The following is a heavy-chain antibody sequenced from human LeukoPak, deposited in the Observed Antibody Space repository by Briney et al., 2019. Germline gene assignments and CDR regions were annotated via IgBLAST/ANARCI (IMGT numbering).Heavy chain of an antibody. J-gene: IGHJ4*02. D-gene: IGHD3-10*01. CDR1: GGSISSGGYS. V-gene: IGHV4-30-2*01. CDR3: ARDSGTFDY. Sequence: SETLSLTCAVSGGSISSGGYSWSWIRQPPGKGLEWIGYIYHSGSTYYNPSLKSRVTMSVDRSKNQFSLKLSSVTAADTAVYYCARDSGTFDYWGQGTLVTVSS. CDR2: IYHSGST.